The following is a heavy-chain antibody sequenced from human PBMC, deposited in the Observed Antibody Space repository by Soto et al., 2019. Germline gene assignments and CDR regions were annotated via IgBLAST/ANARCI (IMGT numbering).Heavy chain of an antibody. V-gene: IGHV1-18*01. J-gene: IGHJ5*02. D-gene: IGHD5-12*01. CDR1: GYTFTSYG. CDR2: ISAYNGNT. Sequence: VKVSCKASGYTFTSYGISWVRQAPGQGLEWMGWISAYNGNTNYAQKLQGRVTMTTDTSTSTAYMELRSLRSDDTAVYYCARGEYSGYDYPPNNWFDPWGQGTLVTVSS. CDR3: ARGEYSGYDYPPNNWFDP.